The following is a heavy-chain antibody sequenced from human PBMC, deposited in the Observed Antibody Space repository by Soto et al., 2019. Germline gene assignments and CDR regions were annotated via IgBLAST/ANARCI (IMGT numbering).Heavy chain of an antibody. Sequence: QLQLQESGPGLVKPSETLSLTCTVSGGSISSSSYYWGWIRQPPGKGLEWIGSIYYSGSTYYNPSLKSRVTISVDTSKNQFSLKLSSVTAADTAVYYCARHLFGQPVKIDYWGQGTLVTVSS. V-gene: IGHV4-39*01. J-gene: IGHJ4*02. CDR1: GGSISSSSYY. CDR3: ARHLFGQPVKIDY. CDR2: IYYSGST. D-gene: IGHD2-21*01.